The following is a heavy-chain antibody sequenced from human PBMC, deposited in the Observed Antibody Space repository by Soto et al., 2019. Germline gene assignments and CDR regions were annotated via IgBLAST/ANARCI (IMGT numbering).Heavy chain of an antibody. CDR1: GGSFSGYY. J-gene: IGHJ4*02. D-gene: IGHD3-9*01. V-gene: IGHV4-34*01. CDR2: INHSGST. Sequence: SETLSLTCAVYGGSFSGYYWSWIRQPPGKGLEWIGEINHSGSTNYHPSLKSRVTISVDTSKNQFSLKLSSVTAADTAVYYCARNRGRDILTGYYAYYFDYWGQGTLVTVSS. CDR3: ARNRGRDILTGYYAYYFDY.